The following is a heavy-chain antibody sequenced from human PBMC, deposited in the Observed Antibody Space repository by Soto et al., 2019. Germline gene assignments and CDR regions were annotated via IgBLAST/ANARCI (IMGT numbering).Heavy chain of an antibody. CDR2: IYYSGST. CDR3: ARGRLRLGELSLYPSPIDY. CDR1: GGSISSYY. J-gene: IGHJ4*02. D-gene: IGHD3-16*02. V-gene: IGHV4-59*01. Sequence: PSETLSLTCTVSGGSISSYYWSWIRQPPGKGLEWIGYIYYSGSTNYNPSLKSRVTISVDTSKNQFSLKLSSVTAADTAVYYCARGRLRLGELSLYPSPIDYWGQGTWSPSP.